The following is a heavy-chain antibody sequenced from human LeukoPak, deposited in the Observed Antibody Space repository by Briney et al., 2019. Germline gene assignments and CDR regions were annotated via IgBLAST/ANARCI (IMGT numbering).Heavy chain of an antibody. D-gene: IGHD2/OR15-2a*01. Sequence: GGSLRLSCAASGFTFSSYSMNWVRQAPGKGLEWVSSISSSSSYIYYADSVKGRFTISRDNAKNSLYLQMNSLRAEDTAVYYCATRMTDRPPPNLDWFDPWGQGTLVTVSS. CDR3: ATRMTDRPPPNLDWFDP. CDR2: ISSSSSYI. V-gene: IGHV3-21*01. CDR1: GFTFSSYS. J-gene: IGHJ5*02.